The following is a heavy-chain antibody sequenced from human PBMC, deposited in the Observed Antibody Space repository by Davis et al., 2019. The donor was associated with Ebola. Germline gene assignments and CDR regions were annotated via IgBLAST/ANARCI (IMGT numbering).Heavy chain of an antibody. CDR1: GGTFSSYA. D-gene: IGHD1-14*01. V-gene: IGHV1-69*13. CDR3: ARVFNPEPGGFDY. Sequence: SVKVSCKASGGTFSSYAISWVRQAPGQGLEWMGGIIPIFGTANYAQKFQGRVTITADESTSTAYMELSSLRSEDTAVYYCARVFNPEPGGFDYWGQGTLVTVSS. J-gene: IGHJ4*02. CDR2: IIPIFGTA.